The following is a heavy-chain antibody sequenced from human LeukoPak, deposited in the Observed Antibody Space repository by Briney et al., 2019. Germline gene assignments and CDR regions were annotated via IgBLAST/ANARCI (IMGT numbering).Heavy chain of an antibody. V-gene: IGHV3-21*01. CDR3: ARRYCGGDCYSDRGDAFDI. CDR2: ISSSSSCI. D-gene: IGHD2-21*02. CDR1: GFTFSSYS. Sequence: GGSLRLSCAASGFTFSSYSMNWVRQAPGKGLEWVSSISSSSSCIYYADSVKGRFTISRDNAKNSLYLQMNSLRAEDTAVYYCARRYCGGDCYSDRGDAFDIWGQGTMVTVSS. J-gene: IGHJ3*02.